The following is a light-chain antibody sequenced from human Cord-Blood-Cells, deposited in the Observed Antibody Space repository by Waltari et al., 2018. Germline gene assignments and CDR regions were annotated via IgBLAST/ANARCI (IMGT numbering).Light chain of an antibody. CDR1: SSDVGSYNL. J-gene: IGLJ3*02. Sequence: QSDLNQPASVSGSPGQSITISCTGTSSDVGSYNLVSWYQQHPGKAPKLMIYEGSKRPSGVSNRFSGSKSGNTASLTISGLQAEDEADYYCCSYAGSSTWVFGGGTKLTVL. V-gene: IGLV2-23*01. CDR3: CSYAGSSTWV. CDR2: EGS.